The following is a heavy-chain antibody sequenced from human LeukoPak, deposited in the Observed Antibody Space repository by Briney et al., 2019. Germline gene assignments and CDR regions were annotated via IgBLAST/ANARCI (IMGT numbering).Heavy chain of an antibody. Sequence: GASVKVSCKASGYTFTGYDMHWVRQAPGQGLEWMGWINPNSGGTNYAQKFQGRVTMTRDTSISTAYMELSRLRSDDTAVYYCARLESTKYYDFWSGYERGLTDYWGQGTLVTVSS. J-gene: IGHJ4*02. CDR1: GYTFTGYD. V-gene: IGHV1-2*02. CDR2: INPNSGGT. CDR3: ARLESTKYYDFWSGYERGLTDY. D-gene: IGHD3-3*01.